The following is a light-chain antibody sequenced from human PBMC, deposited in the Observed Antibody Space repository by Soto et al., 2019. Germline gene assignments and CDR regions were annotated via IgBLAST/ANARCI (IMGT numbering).Light chain of an antibody. CDR3: QQYGSAPVT. J-gene: IGKJ1*01. Sequence: IVLTQSPGTLSLSPGERATLSCRASQSVSSSYLAWYQQKPGQAPRLLIYGASSRATGIPDRFSDSGSRTDFTLTISRLEREDFVVYYCQQYGSAPVTFGQGNKVDIK. CDR2: GAS. CDR1: QSVSSSY. V-gene: IGKV3-20*01.